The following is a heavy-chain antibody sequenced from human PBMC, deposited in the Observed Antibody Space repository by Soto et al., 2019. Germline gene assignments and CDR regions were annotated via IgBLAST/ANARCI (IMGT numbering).Heavy chain of an antibody. D-gene: IGHD2-15*01. Sequence: SVKVSCKTSGYNFTLYAVHWVRQAPGQRLEWMGWINGRTGETKYSQKFQGRVTFTRDTSASTAYMELKSLRSEDTAVIYCARVERCSGGSCYGPYFDFWGQGTLVTVSS. CDR2: INGRTGET. V-gene: IGHV1-3*01. CDR3: ARVERCSGGSCYGPYFDF. J-gene: IGHJ4*02. CDR1: GYNFTLYA.